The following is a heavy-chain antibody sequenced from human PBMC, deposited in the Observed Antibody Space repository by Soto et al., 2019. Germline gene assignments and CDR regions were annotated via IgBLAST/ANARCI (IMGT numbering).Heavy chain of an antibody. V-gene: IGHV1-58*02. J-gene: IGHJ3*02. CDR2: IVVGSGNT. Sequence: GASVKVSCKASGFTFTSSAMQWVRQARGQRLEWIGWIVVGSGNTNYAQKFQERVTITRDMSTSTAYMELSSLRSEDTAVYYCAAPGPGYCSSTSCYADGAFDIWGQGTMVTVSS. CDR3: AAPGPGYCSSTSCYADGAFDI. CDR1: GFTFTSSA. D-gene: IGHD2-2*01.